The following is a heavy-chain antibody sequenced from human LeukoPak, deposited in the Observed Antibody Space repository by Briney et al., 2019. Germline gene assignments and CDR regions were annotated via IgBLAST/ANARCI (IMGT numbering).Heavy chain of an antibody. V-gene: IGHV3-23*01. Sequence: GGSLRLSCAASGFTFSTYAMSWVRQAPGKGLEWVSGISASGANTYYADSAQGRFTISRDNAKNTLYLQLNSLRAEDTAIYYCVRDRGTYRPIDYWGQGTLVTVSS. D-gene: IGHD1-26*01. CDR3: VRDRGTYRPIDY. CDR2: ISASGANT. CDR1: GFTFSTYA. J-gene: IGHJ4*02.